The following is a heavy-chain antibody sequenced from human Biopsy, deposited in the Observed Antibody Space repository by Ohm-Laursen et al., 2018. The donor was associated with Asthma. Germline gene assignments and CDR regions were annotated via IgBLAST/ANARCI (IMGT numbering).Heavy chain of an antibody. CDR1: VGTVCNFA. Sequence: GASEYASCKAHVGTVCNFAISWVRQAPGQGHEWLGGIMTVFGTTNYAQKFQGRVTITADESTSTAYMEVTSLRSEDTAIYYCARCQVGYSSGWSLLLKKIYYSGMDVWGQGTAVTVSS. D-gene: IGHD6-19*01. V-gene: IGHV1-69*13. J-gene: IGHJ6*02. CDR2: IMTVFGTT. CDR3: ARCQVGYSSGWSLLLKKIYYSGMDV.